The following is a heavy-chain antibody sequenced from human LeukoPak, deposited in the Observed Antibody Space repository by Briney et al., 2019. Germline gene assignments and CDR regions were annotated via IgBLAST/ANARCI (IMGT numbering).Heavy chain of an antibody. V-gene: IGHV3-21*01. J-gene: IGHJ4*02. CDR3: ATRGYSYGRAIDY. CDR2: ISSSSSYI. CDR1: AFTFSSYS. Sequence: GGSLRLSCAASAFTFSSYSMNWVRQAPGKGLEWVSSISSSSSYIYYADSVKGRFTISRDNAKNSLYLQMNSLRAEDTAVYYCATRGYSYGRAIDYWGQGTLVTVSS. D-gene: IGHD5-18*01.